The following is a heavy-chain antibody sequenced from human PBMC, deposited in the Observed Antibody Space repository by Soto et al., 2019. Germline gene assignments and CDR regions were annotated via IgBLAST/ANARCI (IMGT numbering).Heavy chain of an antibody. CDR1: VGSLSSGSYS. CDR2: IYCTGSS. V-gene: IGHV4-61*01. J-gene: IGHJ6*02. D-gene: IGHD3-10*02. CDR3: ARGNVMLGHVMDV. Sequence: SETLSLTCTVSVGSLSSGSYSWSWIRQPPGKRLEWIGYIYCTGSSNYNPSLKSRVTISLDTSKNQFSLMVTSVTAADTAVYYCARGNVMLGHVMDVWGQGTQVSVSS.